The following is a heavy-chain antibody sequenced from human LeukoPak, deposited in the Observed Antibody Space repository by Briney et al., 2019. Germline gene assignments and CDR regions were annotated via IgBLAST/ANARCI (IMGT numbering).Heavy chain of an antibody. CDR3: ARDKDYYYYMDV. V-gene: IGHV1-2*02. J-gene: IGHJ6*03. Sequence: ASVKVSCKASGYTFTAYYMHWVRQAPGQVLEWMGWINPNSGGTNYAQKFQGRVTMTRDTSITTAYLELSRLRSDDTAVYYCARDKDYYYYMDVRGKGTTVTVSS. CDR1: GYTFTAYY. CDR2: INPNSGGT.